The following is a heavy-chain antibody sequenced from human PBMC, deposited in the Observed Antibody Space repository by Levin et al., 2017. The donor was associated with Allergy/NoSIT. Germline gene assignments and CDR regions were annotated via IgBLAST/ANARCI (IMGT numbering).Heavy chain of an antibody. CDR3: ARDPSSAPWIPVASPVGYFDY. CDR2: ISYDGSNK. V-gene: IGHV3-30-3*01. Sequence: PGGSLRLSCAASGFTFSSYAMHWVRQAPGKGLEWVAVISYDGSNKYYADSVKGRFTISRDNSKNTLYLQMNSLRAEDTAVYYCARDPSSAPWIPVASPVGYFDYWGQGTLVTVSS. J-gene: IGHJ4*02. CDR1: GFTFSSYA. D-gene: IGHD5-18*01.